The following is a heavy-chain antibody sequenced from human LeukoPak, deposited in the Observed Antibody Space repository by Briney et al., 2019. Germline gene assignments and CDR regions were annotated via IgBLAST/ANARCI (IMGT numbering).Heavy chain of an antibody. CDR2: TYYSGST. J-gene: IGHJ4*02. CDR1: GGSISSYY. D-gene: IGHD6-13*01. V-gene: IGHV4-59*08. CDR3: ARRPSWSAYLDY. Sequence: SETLSLTCTVSGGSISSYYWSWIRQPPGKGLEWIGYTYYSGSTNYNPSLKSRVTISVDTSKNQFSLKLSSVTAADTAVYYCARRPSWSAYLDYWGQGTLVTVSS.